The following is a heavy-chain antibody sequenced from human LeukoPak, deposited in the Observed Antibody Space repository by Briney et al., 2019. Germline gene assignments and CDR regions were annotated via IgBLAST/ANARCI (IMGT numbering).Heavy chain of an antibody. V-gene: IGHV3-53*01. CDR2: IYSGGST. J-gene: IGHJ6*03. CDR3: ARRTEIHYMDV. D-gene: IGHD5-24*01. Sequence: PGGSLRLSCAASGFTVSSKYMSWVRQAPGKGLEWVSVIYSGGSTYYADSVKGRFTISRDNSKNTLYLQMNSLRAEDTAVYYCARRTEIHYMDVWGKGITVTVSS. CDR1: GFTVSSKY.